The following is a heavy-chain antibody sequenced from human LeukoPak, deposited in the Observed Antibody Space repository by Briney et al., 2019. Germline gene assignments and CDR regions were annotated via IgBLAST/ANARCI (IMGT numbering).Heavy chain of an antibody. D-gene: IGHD3-22*01. CDR2: ISAYNGNT. CDR3: ARDRRPKYYYDSSGYYYWNAFDI. CDR1: GYTFTNYG. J-gene: IGHJ3*02. Sequence: ASVKVSCKASGYTFTNYGISWVRQAPGQGLEWMGWISAYNGNTNYAQKLQGRVTMTTDTSTSTAYMELRSLRSDDTAVYYCARDRRPKYYYDSSGYYYWNAFDIWGQGTMVTVSS. V-gene: IGHV1-18*01.